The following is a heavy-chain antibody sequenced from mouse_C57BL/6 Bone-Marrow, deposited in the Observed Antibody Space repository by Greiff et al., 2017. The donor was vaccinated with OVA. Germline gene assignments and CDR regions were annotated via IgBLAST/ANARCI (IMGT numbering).Heavy chain of an antibody. CDR3: ARGSYGDGYWGLAY. CDR2: IYPGDGDT. J-gene: IGHJ3*01. V-gene: IGHV1-80*01. Sequence: QVQLKQSGAELVKPGASVKISCKASGYAFSSYWMNWVKQRPGKGLEWIGQIYPGDGDTNYNGKFKGKATLTADKSSSTAYMQLSSLTSEDSAVYFCARGSYGDGYWGLAYWGQGTLVTVSA. CDR1: GYAFSSYW. D-gene: IGHD2-3*01.